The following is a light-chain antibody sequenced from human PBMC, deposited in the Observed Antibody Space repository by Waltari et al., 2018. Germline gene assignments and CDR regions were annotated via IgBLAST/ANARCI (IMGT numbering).Light chain of an antibody. CDR1: QSVRNY. CDR2: DAS. Sequence: EIVLTQSPATLSLSPGERATLSCRASQSVRNYLAWYQQKPGQAPRLLIYDASDRATGIPARFSGSGSGTDFTHTISSLEPEDFAVYYCQQRNSWPLTFGGGTKVEIK. J-gene: IGKJ4*01. V-gene: IGKV3-11*01. CDR3: QQRNSWPLT.